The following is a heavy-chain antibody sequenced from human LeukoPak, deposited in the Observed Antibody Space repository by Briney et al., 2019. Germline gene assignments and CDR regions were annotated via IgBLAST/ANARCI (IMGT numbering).Heavy chain of an antibody. Sequence: GGSLRLSCAASGFTFSNAWMNWVRQAPGKGLEWVGRIKSKTDGGTTDYAAPVKGRFTISRDDSKNTLYLQMNSLKTEDTAVYYCTGPMVRGVMSGMDVWGQGTTVTVSS. J-gene: IGHJ6*02. V-gene: IGHV3-15*07. D-gene: IGHD3-10*01. CDR3: TGPMVRGVMSGMDV. CDR1: GFTFSNAW. CDR2: IKSKTDGGTT.